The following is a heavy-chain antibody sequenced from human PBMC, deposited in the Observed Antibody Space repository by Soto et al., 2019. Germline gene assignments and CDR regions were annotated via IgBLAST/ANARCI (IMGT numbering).Heavy chain of an antibody. V-gene: IGHV4-59*08. CDR1: GGSISSYY. D-gene: IGHD3-10*01. Sequence: SETLSLTCTVSGGSISSYYWSWIRQPPGKGLEWIGYIYYSGSTNYNPSLKSRVTISVDTSKNQFSLKLSSVTAADTAVYYCARLSRTYYYGSGSYYNDRDAFDIWGQGTMVTVSS. J-gene: IGHJ3*02. CDR2: IYYSGST. CDR3: ARLSRTYYYGSGSYYNDRDAFDI.